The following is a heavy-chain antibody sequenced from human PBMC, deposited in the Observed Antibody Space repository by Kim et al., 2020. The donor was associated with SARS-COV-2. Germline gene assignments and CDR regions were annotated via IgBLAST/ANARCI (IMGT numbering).Heavy chain of an antibody. CDR2: VYDTET. CDR3: SGGRGLVLDY. V-gene: IGHV4-59*13. CDR1: GGSMSGFY. D-gene: IGHD2-8*02. Sequence: SETLSLTCSVSGGSMSGFYWSWIRQPPGKGLEWLGYVYDTETSYNPSLRSRVATSVDKSKHQFSLVLTSVTSSATAAYYCSGGRGLVLDYWGPGTRVTVS. J-gene: IGHJ4*02.